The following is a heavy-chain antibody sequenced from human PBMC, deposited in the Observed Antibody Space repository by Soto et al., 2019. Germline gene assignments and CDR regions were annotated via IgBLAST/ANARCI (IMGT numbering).Heavy chain of an antibody. D-gene: IGHD2-15*01. CDR3: ARDAGSLTWTFAL. J-gene: IGHJ2*01. V-gene: IGHV4-31*03. CDR1: GYAISRGGYY. CDR2: IDYSGDT. Sequence: QVQLQESGPGRVRPSQPLSLICNVSGYAISRGGYYWSWLRQVPGKGLEWIGSIDYSGDTFYNPSLETRVTISVAPSTAHIFLSLIIVTAADTAMFYCARDAGSLTWTFALWGRGTQVTVSS.